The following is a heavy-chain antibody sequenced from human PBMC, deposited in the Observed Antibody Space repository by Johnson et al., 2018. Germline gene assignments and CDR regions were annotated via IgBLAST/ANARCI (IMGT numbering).Heavy chain of an antibody. Sequence: QVQLVQSGAEVKKPGASVKVSCKASGYTFTSYAMHWVRQATGQGLEWMGWMNPNSGNTGYAQKFQGRVTMTRNTPTSTVYMELSSLRAEDTAVYYCARGNYYDRAFDIWGQGTMVTVSS. CDR2: MNPNSGNT. J-gene: IGHJ3*02. CDR3: ARGNYYDRAFDI. V-gene: IGHV1-8*02. CDR1: GYTFTSYA. D-gene: IGHD3-22*01.